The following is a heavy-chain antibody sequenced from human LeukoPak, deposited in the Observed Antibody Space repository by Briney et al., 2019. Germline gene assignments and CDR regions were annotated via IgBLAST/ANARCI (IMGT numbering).Heavy chain of an antibody. Sequence: ASVKVPSKASGYTFTSYGISWVRQAPGQGLEWMGWISAYNGNTNYAQKLQGRVTMTTDTSTSTAYMELRSLRSDDTAVYYCARVVPAAIRNWFDPWGQGTLVTVSS. D-gene: IGHD2-2*01. CDR2: ISAYNGNT. CDR1: GYTFTSYG. V-gene: IGHV1-18*01. J-gene: IGHJ5*02. CDR3: ARVVPAAIRNWFDP.